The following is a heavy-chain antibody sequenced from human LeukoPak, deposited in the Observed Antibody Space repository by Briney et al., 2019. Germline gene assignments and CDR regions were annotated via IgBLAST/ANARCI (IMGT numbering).Heavy chain of an antibody. J-gene: IGHJ5*01. CDR1: GDSISNYL. D-gene: IGHD3/OR15-3a*01. CDR3: ARRIVGTGWGRENWLDS. Sequence: SETLSLTCTVSGDSISNYLWNWIRQPPGKGLEWIGYTYYNGNTNSNPSLRSRVSVPVDTSKNQFSLKLTSMTAADTAIYYCARRIVGTGWGRENWLDSWGQGTLVTVSS. CDR2: TYYNGNT. V-gene: IGHV4-59*08.